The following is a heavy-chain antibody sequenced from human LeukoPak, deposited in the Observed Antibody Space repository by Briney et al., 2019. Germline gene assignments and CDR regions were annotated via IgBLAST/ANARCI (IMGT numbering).Heavy chain of an antibody. D-gene: IGHD3-3*01. CDR3: ARAHRYYDFWSGYYSYYYYYGMDV. V-gene: IGHV1-69*13. Sequence: SVKVSCKASGGTFSSYAISWVRQAPGQGLEWMGGIIPIFGTANYAQKFQGRVTITADESTSTAYMELSSLRSEDTAVYYCARAHRYYDFWSGYYSYYYYYGMDVWGQGTTVTVSS. J-gene: IGHJ6*02. CDR2: IIPIFGTA. CDR1: GGTFSSYA.